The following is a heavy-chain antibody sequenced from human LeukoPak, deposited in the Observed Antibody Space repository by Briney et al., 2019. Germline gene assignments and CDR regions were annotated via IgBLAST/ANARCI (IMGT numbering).Heavy chain of an antibody. Sequence: GESLKISCEGSTYNFTAFWIGWVRQMPGKGPEWMGIVNPINSYTIYSPSFQGQVTISVDKSISTAYLQWNSLKASDTAMYYCAGTIDIYRGSYQGGPFDYWGQGTLVTVSS. CDR2: VNPINSYT. CDR3: AGTIDIYRGSYQGGPFDY. V-gene: IGHV5-51*01. D-gene: IGHD1-26*01. J-gene: IGHJ4*02. CDR1: TYNFTAFW.